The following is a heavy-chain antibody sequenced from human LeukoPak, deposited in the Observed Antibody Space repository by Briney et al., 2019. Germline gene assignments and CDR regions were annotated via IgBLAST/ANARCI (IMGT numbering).Heavy chain of an antibody. Sequence: SETLSLTCTVSGGSISSGGYYWSWIRQHPGKGLEWIGYIYYSGSTYYNPSLKSRVTISVDTSKSQFSLKLSSVTAADTAVYYCARDGRGHFDYWGQGTLVTVSS. D-gene: IGHD1-26*01. V-gene: IGHV4-31*03. CDR1: GGSISSGGYY. CDR2: IYYSGST. J-gene: IGHJ4*02. CDR3: ARDGRGHFDY.